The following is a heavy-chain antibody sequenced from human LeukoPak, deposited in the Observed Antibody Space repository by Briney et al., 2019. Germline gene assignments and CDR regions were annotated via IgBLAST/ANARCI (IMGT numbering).Heavy chain of an antibody. CDR3: ARSGYSYGERITIDY. CDR1: GYTFTSYD. CDR2: MNPNSGNT. J-gene: IGHJ4*02. D-gene: IGHD5-18*01. V-gene: IGHV1-8*03. Sequence: GASVKVSCKASGYTFTSYDINWVRQATGQGLEWMGWMNPNSGNTGYAQKFQGRVTITRNTSISTAYMELSSLRSEDTAVYYCARSGYSYGERITIDYWGQGTLVAVSS.